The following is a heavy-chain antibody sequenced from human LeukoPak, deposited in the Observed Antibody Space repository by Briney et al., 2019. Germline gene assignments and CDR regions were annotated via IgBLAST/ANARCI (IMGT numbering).Heavy chain of an antibody. CDR1: GFTFSSYA. CDR2: ISYDGSNK. V-gene: IGHV3-30-3*01. CDR3: ARDSSGYYYFEPGYYFDY. D-gene: IGHD3-22*01. J-gene: IGHJ4*02. Sequence: GGSLRLSCAASGFTFSSYAMHWVRQAPGEGLEWVAVISYDGSNKYYADSVKGRFTISRDNSKNTLYLQMNSLRAEDTAVYYCARDSSGYYYFEPGYYFDYWGQGTLVTVSS.